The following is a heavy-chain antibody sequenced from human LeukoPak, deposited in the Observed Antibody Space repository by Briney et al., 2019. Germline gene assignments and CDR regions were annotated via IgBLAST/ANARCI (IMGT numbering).Heavy chain of an antibody. CDR1: GFPFYSYW. CDR3: ARSVPYGTTWYGRSDC. V-gene: IGHV3-7*03. J-gene: IGHJ4*02. D-gene: IGHD6-13*01. CDR2: IRHDGSTK. Sequence: GGSLRLSCTASGFPFYSYWMTWVRQTPGKGLEWVANIRHDGSTKYYVDSVKGRFTISRDNAMNSLYLQMDSLRVEDTAIYYCARSVPYGTTWYGRSDCWGQGTLVTVSS.